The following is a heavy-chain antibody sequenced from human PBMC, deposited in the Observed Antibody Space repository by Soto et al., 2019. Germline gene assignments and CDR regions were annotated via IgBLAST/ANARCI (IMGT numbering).Heavy chain of an antibody. CDR2: ISGSGGST. CDR1: GFTFSSYA. J-gene: IGHJ4*02. Sequence: EVQLLESGGGLVQPGGSLRLSCAASGFTFSSYAMNWVRQGPGKGLEWVSVISGSGGSTYYADSVKGRFTISRDNSKNTLYLQMNSLRAADTAVYYCASRRSGWDFDYWGQGTLVTVSS. V-gene: IGHV3-23*01. CDR3: ASRRSGWDFDY. D-gene: IGHD6-19*01.